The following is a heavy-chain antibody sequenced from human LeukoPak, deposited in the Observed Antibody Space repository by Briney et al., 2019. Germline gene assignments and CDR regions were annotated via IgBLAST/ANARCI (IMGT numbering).Heavy chain of an antibody. J-gene: IGHJ5*02. V-gene: IGHV4-59*01. CDR3: ARGIITGYCSGGSCLRWFDP. CDR2: IYYSGST. Sequence: SETLSLTCTVSGVSISSYYWSWIRQPPGKGLEWIGYIYYSGSTNYNPSLKSRVTISVDTSKNQFSLKLSSVTAADTAVYYCARGIITGYCSGGSCLRWFDPWGQGTLVTVSS. CDR1: GVSISSYY. D-gene: IGHD2-15*01.